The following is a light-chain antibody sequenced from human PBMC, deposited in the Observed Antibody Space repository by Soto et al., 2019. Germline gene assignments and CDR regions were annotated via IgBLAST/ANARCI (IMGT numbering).Light chain of an antibody. CDR2: DAS. V-gene: IGKV3-11*01. CDR3: QQRSNWPPALT. CDR1: QSVSSY. J-gene: IGKJ4*01. Sequence: EIVLTQSPATLSLSPGERATLSCRASQSVSSYLAWYQQKPGQAPRLLIYDASNRATGIPARFSGSGSGTYFTLSSSSLEPEDFAVYYCQQRSNWPPALTVGGGTKVEIK.